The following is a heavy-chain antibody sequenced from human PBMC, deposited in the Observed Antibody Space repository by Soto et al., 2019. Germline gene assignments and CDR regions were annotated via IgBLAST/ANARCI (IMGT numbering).Heavy chain of an antibody. D-gene: IGHD3-10*01. CDR3: ARDGVLYYYGSGSYFDY. CDR1: GFTFSSYA. V-gene: IGHV3-64*01. CDR2: ISSNGGST. Sequence: GGSLRLSCAASGFTFSSYAMHWVRQAPGKGLEYVSAISSNGGSTYYANSVKGRFTISRDNSKNTLYLQMGSLRAEDMAVYYCARDGVLYYYGSGSYFDYWCQGTLVTVSS. J-gene: IGHJ4*02.